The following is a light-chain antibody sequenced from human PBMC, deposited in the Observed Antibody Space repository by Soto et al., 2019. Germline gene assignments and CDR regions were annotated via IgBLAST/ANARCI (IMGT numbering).Light chain of an antibody. CDR1: QSISSG. Sequence: DIQMTQSPSTLSASVGDRVTITCRASQSISSGLAWYQQKPGKAPKLLIYDASSLESGVPSRFSGSGSGTEFTLTISSLQPDDFATYYCQQYNSYSPTFGQGTKVDIK. V-gene: IGKV1-5*01. CDR2: DAS. CDR3: QQYNSYSPT. J-gene: IGKJ1*01.